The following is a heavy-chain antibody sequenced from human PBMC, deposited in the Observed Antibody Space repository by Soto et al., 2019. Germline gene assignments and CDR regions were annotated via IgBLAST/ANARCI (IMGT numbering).Heavy chain of an antibody. CDR2: IYYSGST. J-gene: IGHJ3*02. D-gene: IGHD3-22*01. V-gene: IGHV4-59*01. CDR1: GGSISSYY. Sequence: PSETLSLTCTVSGGSISSYYWSWSRQPPWKGLEWVGNIYYSGSTNYNPSLKSRATISVDTSKNQLSLKLSSVTAADTAVYYCARASYYYDSSGYFTFDICGQGTRVTVSS. CDR3: ARASYYYDSSGYFTFDI.